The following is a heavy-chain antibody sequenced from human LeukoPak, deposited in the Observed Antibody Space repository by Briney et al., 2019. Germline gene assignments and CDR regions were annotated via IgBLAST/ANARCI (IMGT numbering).Heavy chain of an antibody. CDR3: AKDRRIVVATWSFDY. Sequence: GGSLRLSCAASGFTFSSYGMSWVRQAPGKGLEWVSAISGSGGSTYYADSVKGRFTISRDNSKNTLYLQMNSLRAEDTAVYYCAKDRRIVVATWSFDYWGQGTLVTVSS. CDR2: ISGSGGST. V-gene: IGHV3-23*01. D-gene: IGHD1-26*01. J-gene: IGHJ4*02. CDR1: GFTFSSYG.